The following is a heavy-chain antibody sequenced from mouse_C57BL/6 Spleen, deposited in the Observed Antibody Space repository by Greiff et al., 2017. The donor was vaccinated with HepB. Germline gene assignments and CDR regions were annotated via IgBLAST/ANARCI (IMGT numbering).Heavy chain of an antibody. J-gene: IGHJ4*01. D-gene: IGHD1-1*01. V-gene: IGHV1-80*01. CDR3: ATVLRYYAMDY. Sequence: QVQLQQSGAELVKPGASVKISCKASGYAFSSYWMNWVKQRPGKGLEWIGQIYPGDGDTNYNGKFKGKATLTADKSSSTAYMQLSSLTSEDSAVYFCATVLRYYAMDYWGQGTSVTVSS. CDR1: GYAFSSYW. CDR2: IYPGDGDT.